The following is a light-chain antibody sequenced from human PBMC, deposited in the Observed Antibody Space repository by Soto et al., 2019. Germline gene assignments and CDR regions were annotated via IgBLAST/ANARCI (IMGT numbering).Light chain of an antibody. CDR2: GAS. J-gene: IGKJ4*01. CDR3: QQYDSLPT. V-gene: IGKV1-33*01. CDR1: HDITNY. Sequence: DIQMTQSPSSLSASVGDRVTLTCQASHDITNYLNWYQQKPGKGPRLLIYGASNLETGVPSRFSGSGFGTDFSFTISSLQPEDFATYYCQQYDSLPTFGGGTKVDIK.